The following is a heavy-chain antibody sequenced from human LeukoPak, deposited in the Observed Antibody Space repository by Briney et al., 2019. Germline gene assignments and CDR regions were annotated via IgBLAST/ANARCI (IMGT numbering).Heavy chain of an antibody. CDR2: IYYSGST. Sequence: KPSETLSLTCTVSGGSISSGGYYWSWIRQHPGKGLEWIGYIYYSGSTYYNPSLKSRVTISVDTSKNQFSLKLSSVTAADTAVYYCARAQINLNAFDIWGQGTMVTVSS. CDR3: ARAQINLNAFDI. CDR1: GGSISSGGYY. J-gene: IGHJ3*02. V-gene: IGHV4-31*03.